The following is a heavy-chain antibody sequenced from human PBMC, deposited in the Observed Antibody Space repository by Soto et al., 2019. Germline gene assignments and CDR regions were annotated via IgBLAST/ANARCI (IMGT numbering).Heavy chain of an antibody. D-gene: IGHD2-15*01. CDR1: GGSISSYY. Sequence: SETLSLTCTVSGGSISSYYWSWIRQPPGKGLEWIGYIYYSGSTNYNPSLKSRVTISVDTSKNQFSLKLSSVTAADTAVYYCARTGAAYCSGGSCYSGGDYSYHYTDVWGKGTTVTVSS. V-gene: IGHV4-59*08. CDR2: IYYSGST. J-gene: IGHJ6*03. CDR3: ARTGAAYCSGGSCYSGGDYSYHYTDV.